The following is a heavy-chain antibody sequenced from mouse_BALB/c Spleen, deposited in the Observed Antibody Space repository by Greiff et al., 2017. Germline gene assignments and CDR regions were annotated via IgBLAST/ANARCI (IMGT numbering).Heavy chain of an antibody. Sequence: VQLQQSGAELVRPGALVKLSCKASGFNIKDYYMHWVKQRPEQGLEWIGWIDPENGNTIYDPKFQGKASITADTSSNTAYLQLSSLTSEDTAVYYCARLGPVDYGGQGTTLTVSS. CDR2: IDPENGNT. D-gene: IGHD4-1*01. CDR3: ARLGPVDY. J-gene: IGHJ2*01. CDR1: GFNIKDYY. V-gene: IGHV14-1*02.